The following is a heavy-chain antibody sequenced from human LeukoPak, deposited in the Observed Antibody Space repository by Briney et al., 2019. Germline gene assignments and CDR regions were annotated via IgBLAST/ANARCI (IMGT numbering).Heavy chain of an antibody. CDR2: LIPLFGTP. CDR1: GGTFNNYV. J-gene: IGHJ3*02. D-gene: IGHD5-24*01. V-gene: IGHV1-69*13. CDR3: AHATQRLPTIMIDAFDI. Sequence: SVKVSCKASGGTFNNYVINWVRQAPGQGLEWVGRLIPLFGTPNYAQKFQGKVTITADESTSTFYMDLSGLRSEDTAVYYCAHATQRLPTIMIDAFDIWGQRTRVTVSS.